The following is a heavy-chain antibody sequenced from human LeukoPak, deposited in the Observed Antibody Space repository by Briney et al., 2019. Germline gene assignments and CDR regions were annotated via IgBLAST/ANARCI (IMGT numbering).Heavy chain of an antibody. CDR3: AKDKSGSRPYYFDY. J-gene: IGHJ4*02. V-gene: IGHV3-23*01. D-gene: IGHD1-26*01. CDR2: ISGSGGST. CDR1: GFTFSSYA. Sequence: TGGSLRLSCAASGFTFSSYAMSWVRQAPGKGLEWVSAISGSGGSTYYADSVKGRFTISRDNSKNTLYLQLNSLRAEDTAVYYCAKDKSGSRPYYFDYWGQGTLVTVSS.